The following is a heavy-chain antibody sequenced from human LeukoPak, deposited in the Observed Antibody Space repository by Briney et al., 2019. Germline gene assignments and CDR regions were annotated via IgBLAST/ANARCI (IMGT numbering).Heavy chain of an antibody. CDR3: ARDIVVVPAAPEQGFSIWFDP. J-gene: IGHJ5*02. D-gene: IGHD2-2*01. Sequence: SETLSLTCTVSGGSISNYYWSWIRQPAGKGLEWIGRIYTSGYTNYNPSLKSRITMSADTSKNQFSLRLSSVTAADTAVYYCARDIVVVPAAPEQGFSIWFDPWGQGTLVTVSS. V-gene: IGHV4-4*07. CDR2: IYTSGYT. CDR1: GGSISNYY.